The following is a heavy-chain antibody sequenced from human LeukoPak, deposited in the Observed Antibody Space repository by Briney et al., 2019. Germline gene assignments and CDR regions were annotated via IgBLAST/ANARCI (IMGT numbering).Heavy chain of an antibody. V-gene: IGHV1-18*01. CDR2: ISAYNGNT. D-gene: IGHD3-3*01. J-gene: IGHJ4*02. CDR3: ARELSYYDFWSGYYRRGYFDY. CDR1: GYTFTSYG. Sequence: ASVKVSCKASGYTFTSYGISWVRQAPGQGLEWMGWISAYNGNTNYAQKLQGRVTMTTDTSTSTAYMELRSLRSDDTAVYYCARELSYYDFWSGYYRRGYFDYWGQGTLVTVSS.